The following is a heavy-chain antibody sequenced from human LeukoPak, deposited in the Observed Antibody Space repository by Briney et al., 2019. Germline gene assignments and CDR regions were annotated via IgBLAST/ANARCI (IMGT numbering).Heavy chain of an antibody. Sequence: SETLSLTCTVSGGSISSYYWSWIRQPAGKGLEWIGYIYYSGSTNYNPSLRSRVTISVDTSKNQFSLKLSSVTAADTAVYYCARVPEKYYYDSSGYFDYWGQGTLVTVSS. V-gene: IGHV4-59*01. CDR1: GGSISSYY. CDR3: ARVPEKYYYDSSGYFDY. CDR2: IYYSGST. D-gene: IGHD3-22*01. J-gene: IGHJ4*02.